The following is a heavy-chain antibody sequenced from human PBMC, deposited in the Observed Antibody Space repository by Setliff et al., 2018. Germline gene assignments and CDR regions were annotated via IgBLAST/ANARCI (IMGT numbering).Heavy chain of an antibody. V-gene: IGHV2-70*04. Sequence: SGPTLVNPTQTLTLTCTFSGFSLSTSGMRVSWIRQPPGKALEWLARIDWDDDKFYSTSLKTRLTLSKDTSKNQVVLTMTNMDPVDTATYYCARSPSGEFDYWGQGTLDTVSS. CDR2: IDWDDDK. J-gene: IGHJ4*02. CDR3: ARSPSGEFDY. D-gene: IGHD1-26*01. CDR1: GFSLSTSGMR.